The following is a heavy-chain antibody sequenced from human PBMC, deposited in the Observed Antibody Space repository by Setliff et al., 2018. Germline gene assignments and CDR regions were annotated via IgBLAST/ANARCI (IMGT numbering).Heavy chain of an antibody. J-gene: IGHJ4*02. Sequence: GGSLRLSCTASGFTFSSYAMSWVRQAPGKGLEWVSSIGDSGNSAYYADSVKGRFTISRDNSKNTVYVQMNSLRAEDTAAYYCAKDGGGTYYSRSDYWGQGTLVTVSS. D-gene: IGHD1-26*01. CDR3: AKDGGGTYYSRSDY. CDR2: IGDSGNSA. V-gene: IGHV3-23*01. CDR1: GFTFSSYA.